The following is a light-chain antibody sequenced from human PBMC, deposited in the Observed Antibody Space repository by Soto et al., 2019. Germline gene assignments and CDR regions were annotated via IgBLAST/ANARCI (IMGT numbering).Light chain of an antibody. CDR1: SSDVGGYNY. CDR3: SSYAGSSIFYV. Sequence: QSVLTQPPSASGSPGQSVTISCTGTSSDVGGYNYVSWYQQHPGKAPKLMIYEVNKRPSGVPDRFSGSKSGNTASLTVSGLQAEDEADYYCSSYAGSSIFYVFGTGTKVTVL. CDR2: EVN. J-gene: IGLJ1*01. V-gene: IGLV2-8*01.